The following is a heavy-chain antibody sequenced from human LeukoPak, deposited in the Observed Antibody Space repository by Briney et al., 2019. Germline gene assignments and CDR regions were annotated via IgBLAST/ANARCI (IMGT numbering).Heavy chain of an antibody. Sequence: TSETLSLTCTVSGGSISSSSYYWGWIRQPPGKGLEWIGSIYYSGSTYYNPSLKSRVTISVDTSKNQFSLKLSSVTAADTAVYYCARTRYSSGAGGYWGQGTLVTVSS. CDR2: IYYSGST. J-gene: IGHJ4*02. V-gene: IGHV4-39*01. CDR3: ARTRYSSGAGGY. D-gene: IGHD6-19*01. CDR1: GGSISSSSYY.